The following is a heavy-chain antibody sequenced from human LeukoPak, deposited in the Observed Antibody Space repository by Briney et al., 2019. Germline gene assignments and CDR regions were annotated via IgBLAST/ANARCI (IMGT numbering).Heavy chain of an antibody. CDR2: INPNGGNT. J-gene: IGHJ3*01. Sequence: ASVKVSCKASGYTFTSYYMHWVRQAPGQGLEWMGIINPNGGNTNYAQKFLGRVTMTRDTSTSTVYMELSSLRSEDTAVYYCARDFRFGLHAFDVWGQGTMVTVSS. D-gene: IGHD3/OR15-3a*01. CDR3: ARDFRFGLHAFDV. CDR1: GYTFTSYY. V-gene: IGHV1-46*01.